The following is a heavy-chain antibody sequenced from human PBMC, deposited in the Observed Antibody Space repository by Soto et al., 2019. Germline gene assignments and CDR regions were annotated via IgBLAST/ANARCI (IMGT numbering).Heavy chain of an antibody. Sequence: QVQLVESGGGVAQPGRSLRLSCAASGFTFSSYGMHWVRQAPGKGLEWVAVISYDGSNKYYADSVKGRFTISRDNSKNTLYLQMNSLRAEDTAAYYCAKDGSSYYDILTGYRGYYYGMDVWGQGTTVTVSS. CDR2: ISYDGSNK. J-gene: IGHJ6*02. CDR1: GFTFSSYG. D-gene: IGHD3-9*01. CDR3: AKDGSSYYDILTGYRGYYYGMDV. V-gene: IGHV3-30*18.